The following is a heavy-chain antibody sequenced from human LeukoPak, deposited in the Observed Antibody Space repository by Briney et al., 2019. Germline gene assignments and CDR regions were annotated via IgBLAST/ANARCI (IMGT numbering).Heavy chain of an antibody. Sequence: GGSLRLSCAASGFTVSSNYMSWVRRAPGKGLEWVSVIYSGGSTYYADSVKGRFTISRDNSKNTLYLQMNSLRAEDTAVYYCAKDKGSSAPYYFDYWGQGTLVTVSS. CDR1: GFTVSSNY. CDR3: AKDKGSSAPYYFDY. D-gene: IGHD6-6*01. CDR2: IYSGGST. V-gene: IGHV3-53*01. J-gene: IGHJ4*02.